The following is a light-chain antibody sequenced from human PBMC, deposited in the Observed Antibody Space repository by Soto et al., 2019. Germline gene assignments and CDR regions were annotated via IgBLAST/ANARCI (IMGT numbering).Light chain of an antibody. CDR3: AAWDDRLNGVV. J-gene: IGLJ2*01. V-gene: IGLV1-44*01. CDR2: NNN. CDR1: SSNIGRNT. Sequence: QSVLTQTPSASGPPGQRVTISCSGSSSNIGRNTVTWYQQLPGTAPKLLIYNNNQRPSGVPDRFSGSKSGTSASLAISGLQSEDEADYYCAAWDDRLNGVVFGGGTKVTVL.